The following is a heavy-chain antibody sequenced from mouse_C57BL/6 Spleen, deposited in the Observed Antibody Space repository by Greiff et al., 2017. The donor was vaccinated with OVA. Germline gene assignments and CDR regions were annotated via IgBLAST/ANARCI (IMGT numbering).Heavy chain of an antibody. Sequence: VQRVESGPGLVQPSQSLSITCTVSGFSLTSYGVHWVRQSPGKGLEWLGVIWSGGSTDYNAAFISRLSISKDNSKSQVFFKRNSLQADDTALYYCARDGDYVGDAMDYWGQGTSVTVSS. J-gene: IGHJ4*01. CDR1: GFSLTSYG. D-gene: IGHD2-13*01. CDR2: IWSGGST. CDR3: ARDGDYVGDAMDY. V-gene: IGHV2-2*01.